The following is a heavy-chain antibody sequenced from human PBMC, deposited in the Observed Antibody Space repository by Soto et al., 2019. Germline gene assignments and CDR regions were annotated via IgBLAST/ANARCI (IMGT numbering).Heavy chain of an antibody. D-gene: IGHD2-2*01. Sequence: QVQLVQSGAEVKKPGASVKVSCKASGYTFTGYYMHWVRQAPGQGLEWMGWINPNSGGTNNAQKVQGWVTMTRDTSISTAYMELSRLRSDDTAVYYGARSTATAVYWFDPWGQGTLVTVSS. J-gene: IGHJ5*02. CDR1: GYTFTGYY. CDR3: ARSTATAVYWFDP. V-gene: IGHV1-2*04. CDR2: INPNSGGT.